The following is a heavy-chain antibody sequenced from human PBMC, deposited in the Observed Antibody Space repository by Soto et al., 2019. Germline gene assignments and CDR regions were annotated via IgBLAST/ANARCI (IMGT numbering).Heavy chain of an antibody. D-gene: IGHD6-19*01. CDR3: AKAGVQWLVQGF. CDR2: ISYDGINK. V-gene: IGHV3-30*18. J-gene: IGHJ4*02. Sequence: QVQLVESGGGVVQPRRSLRLSCAASGFTFSTYGMHWVRQAPGKGLEWVAVISYDGINKFYADSVKGRFTISRDNSKNTLYLQMNSLRAEDTAVYFCAKAGVQWLVQGFWGQGTLVTVSS. CDR1: GFTFSTYG.